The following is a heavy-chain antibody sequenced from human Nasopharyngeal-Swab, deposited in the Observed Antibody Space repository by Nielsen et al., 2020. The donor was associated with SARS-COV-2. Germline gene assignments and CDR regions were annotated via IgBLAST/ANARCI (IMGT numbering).Heavy chain of an antibody. J-gene: IGHJ3*02. V-gene: IGHV3-53*01. CDR3: ARDRGSGYDPAFDI. D-gene: IGHD5-12*01. CDR2: IYSGGST. Sequence: VRQAPGKGLEWVSVIYSGGSTYYADSVKGRFTISRDNSKNALYLQMNSLRAEDTAVYYCARDRGSGYDPAFDIWGQGTMVTVSS.